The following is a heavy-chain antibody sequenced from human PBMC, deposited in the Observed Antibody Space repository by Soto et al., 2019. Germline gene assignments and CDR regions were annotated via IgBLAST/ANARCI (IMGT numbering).Heavy chain of an antibody. CDR2: ISSSSYT. CDR3: ARSRLGIVVVPAARYGLEV. J-gene: IGHJ6*01. CDR1: GGTCIDYY. D-gene: IGHD2-2*01. Sequence: LRVPSGAAGGTCIDYYRSWIRQAQGKGLEWVSYISSSSYTNYADSVKGRFTISRDNAKSSLYLQMNSLRAEDTAVYYCARSRLGIVVVPAARYGLEVWGQAPTVTLPS. V-gene: IGHV3-11*06.